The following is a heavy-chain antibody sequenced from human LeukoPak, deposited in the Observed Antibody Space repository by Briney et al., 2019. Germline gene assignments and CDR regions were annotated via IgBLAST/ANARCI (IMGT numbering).Heavy chain of an antibody. CDR2: ISYDGSNK. CDR1: GFTFRSYG. Sequence: TGGSLRLSCAASGFTFRSYGMNWVRQAPGKGLEWVAVISYDGSNKDHVDSVKGRFTISRDNFKNTLYLQMNSLRVEDTAVYFCAKDGTQYFDLWSGSPNANNGMDVWGQGTTVTVSS. V-gene: IGHV3-30*18. CDR3: AKDGTQYFDLWSGSPNANNGMDV. D-gene: IGHD3-3*01. J-gene: IGHJ6*02.